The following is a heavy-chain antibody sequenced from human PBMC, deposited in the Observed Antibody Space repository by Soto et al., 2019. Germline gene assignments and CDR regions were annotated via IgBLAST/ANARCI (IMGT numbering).Heavy chain of an antibody. CDR1: GFTFNTYA. Sequence: EVQLLESGGGLIQPGGSLRLSCAASGFTFNTYAMSWVRQAPGKGLEWVSDISATGSDTYCADSVKGRFTISRDNSKQTLYLQMNGLRAEDTALYYCAKGNVGYVVFTLAFDIWGPGTMVTVSS. J-gene: IGHJ3*02. CDR2: ISATGSDT. V-gene: IGHV3-23*01. D-gene: IGHD3-16*01. CDR3: AKGNVGYVVFTLAFDI.